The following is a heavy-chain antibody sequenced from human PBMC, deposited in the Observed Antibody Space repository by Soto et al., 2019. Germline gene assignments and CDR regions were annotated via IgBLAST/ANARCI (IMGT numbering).Heavy chain of an antibody. V-gene: IGHV5-51*01. J-gene: IGHJ4*02. CDR3: ARRRGFTYGAFDL. D-gene: IGHD3-10*01. Sequence: PXDSLKVTWECSGYSFTGYWIALVLQRPGKGLEWLGIVYPGDSDTRYRPSLQGQATISVDKSRKTAYLSLRSLQSSDSAIYFCARRRGFTYGAFDLWGQRTPVTVSS. CDR1: GYSFTGYW. CDR2: VYPGDSDT.